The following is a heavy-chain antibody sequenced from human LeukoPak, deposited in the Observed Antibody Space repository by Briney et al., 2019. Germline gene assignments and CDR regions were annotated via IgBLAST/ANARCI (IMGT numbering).Heavy chain of an antibody. CDR1: GGSISSGDYY. D-gene: IGHD3-22*01. CDR2: IYYSGST. CDR3: ARQDYYDSSGYYPPFDY. J-gene: IGHJ4*02. V-gene: IGHV4-30-4*01. Sequence: KASETLSLTCTVSGGSISSGDYYWSWIRQPPGKGLEWIGYIYYSGSTYYNPSLKSRVTISVDTSKNQFSLKLSSVTAADTAVYNCARQDYYDSSGYYPPFDYWGQGTLVTVSS.